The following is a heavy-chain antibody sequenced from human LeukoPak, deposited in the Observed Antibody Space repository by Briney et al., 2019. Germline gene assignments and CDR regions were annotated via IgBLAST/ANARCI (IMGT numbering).Heavy chain of an antibody. CDR1: GFSFNIYW. CDR2: IKEDGSEK. J-gene: IGHJ6*02. Sequence: PGGSLRLSCAASGFSFNIYWMSWVRQAPGKGLEWVANIKEDGSEKNYVDSVKGRFTISRDNAKNSLYLQMNSLRAEDTAVYYCARCYYGLDVWGQGTTVTVSS. V-gene: IGHV3-7*04. CDR3: ARCYYGLDV.